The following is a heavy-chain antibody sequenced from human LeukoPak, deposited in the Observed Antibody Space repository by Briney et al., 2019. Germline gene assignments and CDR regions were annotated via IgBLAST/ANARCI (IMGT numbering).Heavy chain of an antibody. CDR2: ISTYNGNT. D-gene: IGHD1-14*01. Sequence: APVKVSCKASGYTFTSNGISWVRQAPGQGLEWMGWISTYNGNTKYEQKVQGRVTMTTDTSTSTAYMELRSLRSDDTAVYYCARGPEAEHNDYWGQGTLVTVSS. J-gene: IGHJ4*02. CDR3: ARGPEAEHNDY. V-gene: IGHV1-18*01. CDR1: GYTFTSNG.